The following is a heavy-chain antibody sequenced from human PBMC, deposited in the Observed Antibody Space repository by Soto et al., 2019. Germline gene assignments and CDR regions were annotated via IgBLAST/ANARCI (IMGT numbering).Heavy chain of an antibody. D-gene: IGHD2-15*01. CDR2: MNTNSGNT. CDR1: GYTFTSYD. Sequence: GASVKVACKASGYTFTSYDINWVLQGTGQGLEWMGWMNTNSGNTGYAQKFQGRVTMTRNTSISTAYMELSSLRSEDTAVYYCARGRIVVVDARNRPNSGMGSWGQGTLVTVSS. CDR3: ARGRIVVVDARNRPNSGMGS. J-gene: IGHJ5*02. V-gene: IGHV1-8*01.